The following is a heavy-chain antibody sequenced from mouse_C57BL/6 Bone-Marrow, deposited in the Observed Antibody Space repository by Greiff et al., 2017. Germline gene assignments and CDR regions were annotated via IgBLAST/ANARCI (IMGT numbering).Heavy chain of an antibody. CDR2: IDPSDSDT. J-gene: IGHJ4*01. CDR3: ASYYSNYVGDYYAMDY. V-gene: IGHV1-50*01. D-gene: IGHD2-5*01. Sequence: QVQLKQPGAELVKPGASVKLSCKASGYTFTSYWMQWVKQRPGQGLEWIGEIDPSDSDTNYNQKFKGKATLTVDKSSSTAYMQLSSLTSEDSAVYYCASYYSNYVGDYYAMDYWGQGTSVTVSS. CDR1: GYTFTSYW.